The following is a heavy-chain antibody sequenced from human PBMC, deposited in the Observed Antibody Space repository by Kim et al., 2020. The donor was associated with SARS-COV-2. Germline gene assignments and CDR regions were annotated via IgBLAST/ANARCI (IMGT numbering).Heavy chain of an antibody. CDR3: ASFDADRGQDTMVRGVPPYGMDV. D-gene: IGHD3-10*01. CDR1: GYTFTSYA. V-gene: IGHV1-3*01. J-gene: IGHJ6*02. CDR2: INAGNGNT. Sequence: ASVKVSCKASGYTFTSYAMHWVRQAPGQRLEWMGWINAGNGNTKYSQKFQGRVTITRDTSASTAYMELSSLRSEDTAVYYCASFDADRGQDTMVRGVPPYGMDVWGQGTTVTVSS.